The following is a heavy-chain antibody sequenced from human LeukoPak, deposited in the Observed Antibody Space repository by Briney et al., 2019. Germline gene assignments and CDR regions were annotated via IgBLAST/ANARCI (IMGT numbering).Heavy chain of an antibody. J-gene: IGHJ5*02. CDR1: GGSTSSSSYY. CDR3: ARDRGLLWFGELFFVNWFDP. Sequence: SETLSLTCTVSGGSTSSSSYYWGWIRQPPGKGLEWIGGIFYSGSTYYNPSLKSRVTISVDTSKNQFSLKLSSVTAADTAVYYCARDRGLLWFGELFFVNWFDPWGQGTLVTVSS. D-gene: IGHD3-10*01. CDR2: IFYSGST. V-gene: IGHV4-39*07.